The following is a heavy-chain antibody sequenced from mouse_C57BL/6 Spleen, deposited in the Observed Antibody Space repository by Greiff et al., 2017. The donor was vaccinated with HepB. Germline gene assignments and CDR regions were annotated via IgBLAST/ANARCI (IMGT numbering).Heavy chain of an antibody. Sequence: EVHLVESGGDLVKPGGSLKLSCAASGFTFSSYGMSWVRQTPDKRLEWVATISSGGSYTYYPDSVKGRFTISRDNAKNTLYLQMSSLKYEDTAMYYCARHEGGSSFYYAMDYWGQGTSGTVSS. CDR1: GFTFSSYG. CDR3: ARHEGGSSFYYAMDY. J-gene: IGHJ4*01. D-gene: IGHD1-1*01. CDR2: ISSGGSYT. V-gene: IGHV5-6*01.